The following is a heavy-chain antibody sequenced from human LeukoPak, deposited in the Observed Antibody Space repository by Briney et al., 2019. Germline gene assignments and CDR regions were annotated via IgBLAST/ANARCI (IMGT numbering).Heavy chain of an antibody. CDR1: GYTFTSYD. CDR3: ARDREDTAMVSYGMDV. D-gene: IGHD5-18*01. Sequence: GASVKVSCKASGYTFTSYDINWVRQATGQGLEWVGWMNPNSGNTGYAQKFQGRVTMTRNTSISTAYMELSSLRSEDTAVYYCARDREDTAMVSYGMDVWGQGTTVTVS. V-gene: IGHV1-8*01. J-gene: IGHJ6*02. CDR2: MNPNSGNT.